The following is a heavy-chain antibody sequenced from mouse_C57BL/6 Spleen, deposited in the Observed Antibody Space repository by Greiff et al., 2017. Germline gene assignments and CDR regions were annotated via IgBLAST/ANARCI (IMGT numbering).Heavy chain of an antibody. CDR2: IDPNSGCT. J-gene: IGHJ4*01. CDR3: ESSITTLVGYYAMDY. Sequence: QVQLQQPGAELVKPGASVKLSCKASGYTFTSYWMHWVKQRPGRGLEWIGRIDPNSGCTKYNEKFKSRATLTVDTSSRTAYMQLSSLTSEDCAVYYGESSITTLVGYYAMDYWGQGTSVTVSS. V-gene: IGHV1-72*01. D-gene: IGHD1-1*01. CDR1: GYTFTSYW.